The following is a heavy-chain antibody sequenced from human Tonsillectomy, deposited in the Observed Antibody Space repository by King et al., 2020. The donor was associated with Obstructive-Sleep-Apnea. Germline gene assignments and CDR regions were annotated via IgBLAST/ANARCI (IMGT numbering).Heavy chain of an antibody. J-gene: IGHJ4*02. CDR1: KFTFSDYY. CDR3: ARAMYHYDNAAFDY. D-gene: IGHD3-22*01. V-gene: IGHV3-11*01. Sequence: VQLVESGGGLVKPGVSLILSCAASKFTFSDYYMIWIRQAPGKGLECVSSISSSGTTIFYADSVKGRFTISRDYAKNSLYLQMNSLRAEDTAVYYCARAMYHYDNAAFDYRGQGTLVTVSS. CDR2: ISSSGTTI.